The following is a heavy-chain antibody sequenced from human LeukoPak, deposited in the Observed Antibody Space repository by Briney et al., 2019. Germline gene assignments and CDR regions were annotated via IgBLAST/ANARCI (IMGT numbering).Heavy chain of an antibody. V-gene: IGHV3-23*01. CDR1: GFTFSSYA. CDR3: AKPAGLSLSGAFDI. D-gene: IGHD1-26*01. J-gene: IGHJ3*02. CDR2: ISGSGGST. Sequence: PGGSLRLSCAASGFTFSSYAMSWVRQAPGEGLEWVSAISGSGGSTCYADSVKGRFTISRDNSKNTPYLQMNSLRAEDTAVYYCAKPAGLSLSGAFDIWGQGTMVTVSS.